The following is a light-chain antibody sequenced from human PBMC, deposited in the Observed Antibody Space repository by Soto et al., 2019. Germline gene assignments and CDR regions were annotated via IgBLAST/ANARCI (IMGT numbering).Light chain of an antibody. Sequence: EIVLTQSPGTLSLSPGERATLSCRASQSVTNNYLAWYQRKPGQPPRLLIYGTYYRSTDIPRRFSGSGSGTDFTLTITRLEPEEFAVYYCQQYGSSPPTFVQGTKVEIK. V-gene: IGKV3-20*01. J-gene: IGKJ1*01. CDR1: QSVTNNY. CDR2: GTY. CDR3: QQYGSSPPT.